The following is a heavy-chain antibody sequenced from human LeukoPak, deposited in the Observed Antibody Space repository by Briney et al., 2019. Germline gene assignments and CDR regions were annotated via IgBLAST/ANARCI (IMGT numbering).Heavy chain of an antibody. J-gene: IGHJ4*02. V-gene: IGHV4-59*01. CDR3: ARGGSSSSLNHFDY. Sequence: PSETLSLTCTVSRGSISSYYWSWTRQPPGKGLEWIGYIYYSGSTNYNPSLESRVTISVDPSKSQFSLKLASVSAADTAVYYCARGGSSSSLNHFDYWGKGTLVTVSS. CDR1: RGSISSYY. CDR2: IYYSGST. D-gene: IGHD6-13*01.